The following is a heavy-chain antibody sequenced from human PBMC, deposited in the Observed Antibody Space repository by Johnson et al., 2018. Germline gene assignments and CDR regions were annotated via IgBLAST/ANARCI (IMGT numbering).Heavy chain of an antibody. Sequence: QVRLVESGGGVVEPGRSLRLSCAASGFTFSSYGMHWVRQAPGKGLEWVAVIWYDGSNKYYADSVKGRFTISRDNSKNTLFLQMSSLGAEDTAVYYCARVPSYYYYYMDGWGKGTTVTVSS. CDR1: GFTFSSYG. J-gene: IGHJ6*03. CDR2: IWYDGSNK. CDR3: ARVPSYYYYYMDG. V-gene: IGHV3-33*01.